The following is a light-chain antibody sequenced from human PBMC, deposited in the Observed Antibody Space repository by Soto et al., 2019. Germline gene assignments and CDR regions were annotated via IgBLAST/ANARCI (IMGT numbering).Light chain of an antibody. J-gene: IGLJ1*01. V-gene: IGLV1-47*01. CDR2: RNN. CDR3: AAWDDSLSGPLYV. CDR1: SSNIGSNY. Sequence: QSVLTQPPSASGTPGQRVTISCSGSSSNIGSNYVYWYQQLPGTAPKLLIYRNNQRPSGVPDRFSGSKSGTSASLAISGLRSEDEADYYCAAWDDSLSGPLYVFGTGTKVTV.